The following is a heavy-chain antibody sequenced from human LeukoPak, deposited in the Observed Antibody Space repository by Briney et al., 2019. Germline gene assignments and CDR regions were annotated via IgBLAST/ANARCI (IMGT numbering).Heavy chain of an antibody. CDR3: ARPLINTAMVFDY. J-gene: IGHJ4*02. CDR1: GYTFTGYS. CDR2: FNPNSGGT. V-gene: IGHV1-2*02. Sequence: ASVKVSCKASGYTFTGYSMHWVRQAPGQGLEGMGWFNPNSGGTNYAQKFQGRVTMTRDTSIRTAYMELSRLRSDDTAVYYCARPLINTAMVFDYWGQGTLVTVSS. D-gene: IGHD5-18*01.